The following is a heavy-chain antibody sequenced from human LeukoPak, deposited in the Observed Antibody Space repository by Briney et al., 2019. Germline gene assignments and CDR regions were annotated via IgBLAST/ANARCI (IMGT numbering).Heavy chain of an antibody. V-gene: IGHV3-21*01. Sequence: GGSLRLSCAASGFTFSSYSMNWVHQAPGKGLEWVSSISSSSSYIYYADSVKGRFTISRDNAKNSLYLQMNSLRAEDTAVYYCARDRSSSRNDYWGQGTLVTVSS. CDR1: GFTFSSYS. J-gene: IGHJ4*02. CDR2: ISSSSSYI. D-gene: IGHD6-13*01. CDR3: ARDRSSSRNDY.